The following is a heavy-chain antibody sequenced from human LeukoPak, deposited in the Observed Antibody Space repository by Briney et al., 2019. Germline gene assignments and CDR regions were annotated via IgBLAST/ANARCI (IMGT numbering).Heavy chain of an antibody. CDR3: ARGGCSSASCPFDC. Sequence: SETLSLTCAVSGGSISSDGYSWSWIRKPPGKGLEWIGYIYHSGGTYYNPSLKSRVAISLDRSKNQFSLKLSSVTAADTAVYYCARGGCSSASCPFDCWGQGTLVTVSS. CDR2: IYHSGGT. J-gene: IGHJ4*02. D-gene: IGHD2-2*01. CDR1: GGSISSDGYS. V-gene: IGHV4-30-2*01.